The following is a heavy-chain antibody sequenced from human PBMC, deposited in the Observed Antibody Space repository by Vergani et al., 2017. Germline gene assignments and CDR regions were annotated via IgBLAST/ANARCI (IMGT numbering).Heavy chain of an antibody. D-gene: IGHD3-10*01. CDR2: IIPILGIA. Sequence: QVQLVQSGAEVKKPGSSVKVSCKASGGTFSSYTISWVRQAPGQGLEWMGRIIPILGIANYAQKFQGRVTITADKSTSTAYMELSSLRSADTAVYYCARGLGFGELFGNWCDPWGQGTLVTVSS. CDR3: ARGLGFGELFGNWCDP. J-gene: IGHJ5*02. V-gene: IGHV1-69*02. CDR1: GGTFSSYT.